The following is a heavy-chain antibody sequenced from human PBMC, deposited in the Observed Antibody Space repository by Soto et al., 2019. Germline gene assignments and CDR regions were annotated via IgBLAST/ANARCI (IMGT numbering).Heavy chain of an antibody. CDR1: GFPFSDHA. D-gene: IGHD1-26*01. Sequence: AGGSLRLSCAASGFPFSDHAMHWVRQTPGKGLGWVSAITGRGDSTYYADSVKGRFTISRDNSKSTLYLQMMSLRAEDTAVYYCAKDLYVQPPSGWFDPWGQGTVVTVSS. V-gene: IGHV3-23*01. CDR3: AKDLYVQPPSGWFDP. J-gene: IGHJ5*02. CDR2: ITGRGDST.